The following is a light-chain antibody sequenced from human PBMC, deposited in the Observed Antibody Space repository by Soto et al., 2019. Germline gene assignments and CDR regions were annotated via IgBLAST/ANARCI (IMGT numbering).Light chain of an antibody. J-gene: IGLJ1*01. CDR1: SNDVGGYKY. Sequence: QSVLTQPASVSGPPGQSITISCTGTSNDVGGYKYVSWYQQHPGTAPKLMMFEVSNRPSGVSNRFSGSKSGNTASLTISGLQAQDEADYYCSSYSSSNILSYVFATG. CDR3: SSYSSSNILSYV. CDR2: EVS. V-gene: IGLV2-14*01.